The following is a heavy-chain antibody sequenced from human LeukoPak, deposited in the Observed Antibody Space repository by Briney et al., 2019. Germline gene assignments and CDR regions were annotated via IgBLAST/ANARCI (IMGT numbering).Heavy chain of an antibody. V-gene: IGHV3-7*01. J-gene: IGHJ4*02. D-gene: IGHD5-12*01. CDR1: GINFRGYW. CDR3: ARDLGHTGYDLYDY. CDR2: MKQDGSEK. Sequence: SGGSLRLSCAVSGINFRGYWMAWVRQAPGKGLEWVANMKQDGSEKYYVDSVKSRFTISRDNAKNSLYLEMNSLRVEDTAVYYCARDLGHTGYDLYDYWGQGTLVTVSS.